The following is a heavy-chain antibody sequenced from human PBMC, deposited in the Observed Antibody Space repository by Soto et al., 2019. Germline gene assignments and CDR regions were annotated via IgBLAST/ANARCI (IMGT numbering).Heavy chain of an antibody. V-gene: IGHV3-64D*06. CDR1: GFTFSSFA. CDR2: VRGNGDPP. D-gene: IGHD5-12*01. J-gene: IGHJ4*02. CDR3: VKSRGGNNFDFFD. Sequence: PGGSLRLSCAASGFTFSSFALHWVRQAPRKGLEYISGVRGNGDPPFYADSVKGRFTISRDNSQKTFYLQMTALNVDDTAVYYCVKSRGGNNFDFFDWGQGTQVTVSS.